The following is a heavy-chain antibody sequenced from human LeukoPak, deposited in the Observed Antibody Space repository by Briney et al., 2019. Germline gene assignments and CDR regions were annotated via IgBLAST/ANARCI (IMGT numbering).Heavy chain of an antibody. V-gene: IGHV3-33*01. Sequence: PGGSLRLSCAASGLTFSKYAMHWLRQTPGKGLEWVAAIWNDGSDENYADSAKGRFTISSDNSKNTLYLQMNSLRVEDTAVYYCAFEIGRSQGAFDIWGQGTMITVSS. CDR2: IWNDGSDE. CDR1: GLTFSKYA. CDR3: AFEIGRSQGAFDI. J-gene: IGHJ3*02. D-gene: IGHD1-26*01.